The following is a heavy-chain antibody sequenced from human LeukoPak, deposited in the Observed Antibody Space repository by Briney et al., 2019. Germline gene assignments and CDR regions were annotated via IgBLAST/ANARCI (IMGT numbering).Heavy chain of an antibody. CDR3: ATGVNLPLDYYDSSGYRDY. V-gene: IGHV1-2*06. Sequence: ASVTVSCTASGYTFTGYHMHWVRQAPGQGLEWMGRINPNSGETIYAQKFQGRVTMTEDTSTDTAYMELSSLRSEDTAVYYCATGVNLPLDYYDSSGYRDYWGQGTLVTVSS. CDR2: INPNSGET. CDR1: GYTFTGYH. D-gene: IGHD3-22*01. J-gene: IGHJ4*02.